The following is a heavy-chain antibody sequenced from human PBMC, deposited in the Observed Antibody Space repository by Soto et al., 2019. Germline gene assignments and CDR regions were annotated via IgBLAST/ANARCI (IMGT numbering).Heavy chain of an antibody. V-gene: IGHV1-18*01. D-gene: IGHD3-9*01. CDR1: GYTFTSYG. J-gene: IGHJ4*02. CDR2: ISAYNGNT. CDR3: ARADRLRYFDWLSTFDY. Sequence: ASVKVSCKASGYTFTSYGISWVRQAPGQGLEWMGWISAYNGNTNYAQKLQGRVTMTTDTSTSTAYMELRSLRSDDTAVYYCARADRLRYFDWLSTFDYWGRGTLVTVSS.